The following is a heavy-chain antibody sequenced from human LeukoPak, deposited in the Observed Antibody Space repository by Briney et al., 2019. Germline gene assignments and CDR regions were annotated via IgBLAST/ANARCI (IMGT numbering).Heavy chain of an antibody. CDR2: MNPNNGNT. CDR3: SRGGPVAGTHKYFQH. J-gene: IGHJ1*01. Sequence: ASVKVSCKASGYTFTSYDINWVRQATGQGLKWMGWMNPNNGNTDYAQKFQGRVTLTRNTSITTAYMELSSLRSEDTAVYYRSRGGPVAGTHKYFQHWGQGTPVTVSS. V-gene: IGHV1-8*01. CDR1: GYTFTSYD. D-gene: IGHD6-19*01.